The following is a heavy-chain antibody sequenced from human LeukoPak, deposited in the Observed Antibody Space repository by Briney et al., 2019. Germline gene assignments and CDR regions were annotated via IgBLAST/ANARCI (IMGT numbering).Heavy chain of an antibody. CDR1: GFTFTSYA. J-gene: IGHJ2*01. CDR3: AKDWGAVADWYFDL. D-gene: IGHD6-19*01. V-gene: IGHV3-23*01. CDR2: ISGSGDST. Sequence: PGGSLTLSCAASGFTFTSYAMSWVRQAPGKALERVSAISGSGDSTYYADSVKGRLTISRDNAKNFLYLQMNSLRAEDTALYYCAKDWGAVADWYFDLWGRGTLVTVSS.